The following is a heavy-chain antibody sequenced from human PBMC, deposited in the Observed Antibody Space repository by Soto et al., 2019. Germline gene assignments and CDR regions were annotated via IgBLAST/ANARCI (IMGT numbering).Heavy chain of an antibody. Sequence: QVQLVQSGAEVKKPGSSVKVSCKASGDTFSTYTITWMRQAPGQGLEWMGGIIPRSATSKYAQKFQGRVTITPEESTSTVXXXLXXLRPDDTALYYCAREGLVLVPPTVNSDYYHYAMEVRGQGTTVTVSS. V-gene: IGHV1-69*05. D-gene: IGHD1-20*01. CDR1: GDTFSTYT. J-gene: IGHJ6*02. CDR3: AREGLVLVPPTVNSDYYHYAMEV. CDR2: IIPRSATS.